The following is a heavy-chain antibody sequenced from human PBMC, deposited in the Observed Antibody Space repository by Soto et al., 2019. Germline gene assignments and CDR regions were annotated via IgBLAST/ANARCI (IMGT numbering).Heavy chain of an antibody. J-gene: IGHJ6*03. V-gene: IGHV4-59*08. D-gene: IGHD3-16*01. Sequence: SETLSLTCTVSGGSISSYYWSWIRQPPGKGLEWIGYIYYSGSTNYNPSLKSRVTISVDTSKNQFSLKLSSVTAADTAVYYCARRWRGPYYYYYYMDVWGKGTTVTVSS. CDR1: GGSISSYY. CDR2: IYYSGST. CDR3: ARRWRGPYYYYYYMDV.